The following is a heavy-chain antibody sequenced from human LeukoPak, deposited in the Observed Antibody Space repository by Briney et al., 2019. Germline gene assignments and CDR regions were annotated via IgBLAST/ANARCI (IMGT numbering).Heavy chain of an antibody. CDR3: ASGFGEPLFDY. CDR1: GFTFTDYW. J-gene: IGHJ4*02. D-gene: IGHD3-10*01. V-gene: IGHV3-7*03. CDR2: IKRDGSEK. Sequence: GGPLRLSCAASGFTFTDYWMSWVRQAPGKGLEWVANIKRDGSEKYYVDSVKGRFTISRDNAKNSLYLQMNSLRAEDTAVYYCASGFGEPLFDYWGQGTLVTVSS.